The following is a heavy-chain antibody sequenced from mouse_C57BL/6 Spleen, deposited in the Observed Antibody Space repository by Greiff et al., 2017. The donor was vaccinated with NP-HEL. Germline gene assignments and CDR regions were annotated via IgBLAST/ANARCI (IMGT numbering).Heavy chain of an antibody. Sequence: EVQGVESGPELVKPGASVKISCKASGYSFTDYNMNWVKQSNGKSLEWIGVINPNYGTTSYNQKFKGKATLTVDQSSSTAYMQLNSLTSEDSAVYYWARSEASNYLFAYWGQGTLVTVSA. J-gene: IGHJ3*01. CDR2: INPNYGTT. D-gene: IGHD2-5*01. CDR3: ARSEASNYLFAY. CDR1: GYSFTDYN. V-gene: IGHV1-39*01.